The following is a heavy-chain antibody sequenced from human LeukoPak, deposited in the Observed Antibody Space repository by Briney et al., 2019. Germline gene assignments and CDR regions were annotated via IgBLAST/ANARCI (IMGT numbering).Heavy chain of an antibody. CDR2: ISSSSSTI. CDR3: AREVEYQLLAEDY. Sequence: GGSLRLSCAASGFTFSSYSMNWVRQAPGKGLEWVSYISSSSSTIYYADSVKGRFTISRDNAKNSLYLQMNSLRAEDTAVYYCAREVEYQLLAEDYWGQGTLVTVSS. D-gene: IGHD2-2*01. V-gene: IGHV3-48*01. J-gene: IGHJ4*02. CDR1: GFTFSSYS.